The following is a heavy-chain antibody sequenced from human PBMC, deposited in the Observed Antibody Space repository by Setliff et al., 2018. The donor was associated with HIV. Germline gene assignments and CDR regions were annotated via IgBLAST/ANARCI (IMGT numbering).Heavy chain of an antibody. J-gene: IGHJ6*02. Sequence: PSETLSLTCTVSGGSISSGSYHCSWIRQPPGKGLEWIGSTPYRGRTNYNPSLRSRVTISVDTSKNQFTLQLSSVTAADTAMYFCARDHGVATVVMDYYSGMDVWGPGTTVTVSS. CDR2: TPYRGRT. CDR3: ARDHGVATVVMDYYSGMDV. D-gene: IGHD5-12*01. CDR1: GGSISSGSYH. V-gene: IGHV4-39*06.